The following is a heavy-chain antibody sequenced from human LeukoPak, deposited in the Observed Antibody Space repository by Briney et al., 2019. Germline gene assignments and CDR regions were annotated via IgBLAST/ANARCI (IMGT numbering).Heavy chain of an antibody. D-gene: IGHD3-22*01. J-gene: IGHJ3*02. CDR2: ISGSGGST. Sequence: PGGSLRLSCAASGFTFSSYAMSWVRQAPGKGLEWVSAISGSGGSTYYADSVKGRFTISRDNSKNTLYLQMNSLRAEDTAVYYCAKVGRITMIVGSAFDIWGQGTMVTVSS. CDR3: AKVGRITMIVGSAFDI. CDR1: GFTFSSYA. V-gene: IGHV3-23*01.